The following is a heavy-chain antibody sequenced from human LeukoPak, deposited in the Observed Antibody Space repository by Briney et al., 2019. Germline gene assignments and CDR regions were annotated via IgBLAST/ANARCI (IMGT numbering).Heavy chain of an antibody. D-gene: IGHD3-9*01. J-gene: IGHJ3*02. CDR3: AKGSDILTGYTAFDI. Sequence: GGSLRLSCTASGFTFDDYAMHWVRQAPGKGLEWVSGISWNSGSIGYADSVKGRFTISRDNAKNSLYLQMNSLRAEDMALYYCAKGSDILTGYTAFDIWGQGTMVTVSS. CDR2: ISWNSGSI. V-gene: IGHV3-9*03. CDR1: GFTFDDYA.